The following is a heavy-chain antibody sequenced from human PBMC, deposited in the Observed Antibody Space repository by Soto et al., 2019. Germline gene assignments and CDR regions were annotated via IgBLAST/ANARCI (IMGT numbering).Heavy chain of an antibody. V-gene: IGHV1-69*01. CDR3: ARGGVDVVSTSAFDY. CDR1: GGTFNNYA. CDR2: IIPIIGTA. J-gene: IGHJ4*02. D-gene: IGHD5-12*01. Sequence: QVQLVQSGAEVKKPGSSVKVSCTASGGTFNNYAISWVRQAPGPGLEWMGGIIPIIGTADYAHKFQGRLAISADESTGTTLMELSSLRSEDTALYYCARGGVDVVSTSAFDYWGQGTLVTVSS.